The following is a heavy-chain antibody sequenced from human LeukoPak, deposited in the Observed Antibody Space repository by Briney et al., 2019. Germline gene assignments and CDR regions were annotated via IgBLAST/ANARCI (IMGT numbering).Heavy chain of an antibody. CDR3: AKGVSGSYYPPDAFDI. CDR1: GFTFSSYA. V-gene: IGHV3-23*01. CDR2: ISGSGCST. D-gene: IGHD1-26*01. J-gene: IGHJ3*02. Sequence: TGGSLRLSCTASGFTFSSYAMSWVRQAPGKGLEWLSAISGSGCSTYYAVSVKGRFTISRDNSKNTLYLQMNSLRAEDTAVYYCAKGVSGSYYPPDAFDIWGQGTMVTVSS.